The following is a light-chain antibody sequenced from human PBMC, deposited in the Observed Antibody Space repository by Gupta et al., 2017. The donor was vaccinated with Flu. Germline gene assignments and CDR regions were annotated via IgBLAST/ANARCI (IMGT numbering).Light chain of an antibody. CDR3: QQYYNIPHT. J-gene: IGKJ2*01. CDR1: QNVLYSSTNKNY. Sequence: NCKSSQNVLYSSTNKNYLAWYQHKPGQPPKLLLYWSSTRESGVPERFSGSGSGTDFTLTISTLQAEDVAVYYCQQYYNIPHTFGQGTKLEIK. CDR2: WSS. V-gene: IGKV4-1*01.